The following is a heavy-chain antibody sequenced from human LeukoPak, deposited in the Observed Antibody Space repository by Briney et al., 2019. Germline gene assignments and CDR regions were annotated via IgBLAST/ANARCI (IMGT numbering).Heavy chain of an antibody. J-gene: IGHJ4*02. CDR3: ARESGQYDFWSGSLDY. CDR2: IYTSGST. V-gene: IGHV4-61*02. CDR1: GGSISSGSYY. D-gene: IGHD3-3*01. Sequence: PSETLSLTCTVSGGSISSGSYYWSWIRQPAGKGLEWIGRIYTSGSTNYNPSLKSRVTISVDTSRNQFSLKLSSVTAADTAVYYCARESGQYDFWSGSLDYWGQGTLVTVSS.